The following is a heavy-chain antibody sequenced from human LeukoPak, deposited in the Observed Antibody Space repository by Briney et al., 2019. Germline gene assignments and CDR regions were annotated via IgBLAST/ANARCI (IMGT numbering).Heavy chain of an antibody. CDR3: ARETAVAGPFDY. D-gene: IGHD6-19*01. Sequence: SETLSLTCTVSGGSISSYYWSWIRQPARKGLEWIGRIYTSGSTNYNPSLKSRVTMSVDTSKNQFSLKLSSVTAADTAVYYCARETAVAGPFDYWGQGTLVTVSS. V-gene: IGHV4-4*07. CDR2: IYTSGST. CDR1: GGSISSYY. J-gene: IGHJ4*02.